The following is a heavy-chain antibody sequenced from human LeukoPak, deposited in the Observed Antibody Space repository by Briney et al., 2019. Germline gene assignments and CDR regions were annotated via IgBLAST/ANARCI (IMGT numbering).Heavy chain of an antibody. CDR1: GFTFSSYE. Sequence: GGSLRLSCAASGFTFSSYEMNWVRQAPGKGLERVSYISSSGSTIYYADSVEGRFTISRDNAKNSLYLQMNSLRAEDTAVYYCARDLSPGGYSYTHWGQGTLVTVSS. CDR2: ISSSGSTI. V-gene: IGHV3-48*03. J-gene: IGHJ4*02. D-gene: IGHD6-13*01. CDR3: ARDLSPGGYSYTH.